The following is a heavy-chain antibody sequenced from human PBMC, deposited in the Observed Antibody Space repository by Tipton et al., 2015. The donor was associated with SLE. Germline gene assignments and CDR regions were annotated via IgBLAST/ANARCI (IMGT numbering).Heavy chain of an antibody. V-gene: IGHV3-11*03. CDR2: ISSGSIYT. J-gene: IGHJ3*02. CDR3: AGAERRRGYFRRFLEWLPYDAFDI. CDR1: GFTFSDYY. D-gene: IGHD3-3*01. Sequence: GSLRLSCAASGFTFSDYYMSWIRQAPGKGLEWVSYISSGSIYTNYADSVKGRFTISRDNSKNTLYLQMNSLRAEDTAVYYCAGAERRRGYFRRFLEWLPYDAFDIWGQGTMVTVSS.